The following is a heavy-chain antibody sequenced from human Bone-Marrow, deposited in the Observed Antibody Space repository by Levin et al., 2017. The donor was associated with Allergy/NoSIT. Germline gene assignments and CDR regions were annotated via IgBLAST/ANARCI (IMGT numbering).Heavy chain of an antibody. J-gene: IGHJ6*02. CDR3: AKEEWLRYKHYYDYGMDV. D-gene: IGHD5-12*01. Sequence: PGGSLRLSCAASGFTFSSYAMSWVRQAPGKGLEWVSAISGSGGSTYYADSVKGRFTISRDNSKNTLYLQMNSLRAEDTAVYYCAKEEWLRYKHYYDYGMDVWGQGTTVTVSS. CDR2: ISGSGGST. CDR1: GFTFSSYA. V-gene: IGHV3-23*01.